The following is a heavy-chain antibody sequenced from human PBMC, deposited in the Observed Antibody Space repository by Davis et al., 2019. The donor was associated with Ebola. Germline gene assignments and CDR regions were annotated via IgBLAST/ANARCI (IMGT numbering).Heavy chain of an antibody. J-gene: IGHJ6*02. CDR3: ARETYYYGMDV. V-gene: IGHV4-61*01. CDR2: IYYSGST. CDR1: GGSVSSGSYY. Sequence: PSETLSLTCTVSGGSVSSGSYYWSWIRQPPGKGLEWIGYIYYSGSTNYNPSLKSRVTISVDTSKNQFSLKLSSVTAADTAVYYCARETYYYGMDVWGQGTTVTVSS.